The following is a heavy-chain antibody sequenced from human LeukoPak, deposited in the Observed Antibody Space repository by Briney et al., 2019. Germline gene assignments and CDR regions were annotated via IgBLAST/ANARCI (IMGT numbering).Heavy chain of an antibody. CDR1: GGSISSSNW. D-gene: IGHD6-13*01. CDR2: IYHSGST. V-gene: IGHV4-4*02. CDR3: ARARANKAAAAKGLFAP. J-gene: IGHJ5*02. Sequence: SETLSLTCAVSGGSISSSNWWSWVRQPPGKGLEWIGEIYHSGSTNYNPSLKSRVTISVDKSKNQFSLKLSSVTAADTAVYYCARARANKAAAAKGLFAPGGREPLAPVSS.